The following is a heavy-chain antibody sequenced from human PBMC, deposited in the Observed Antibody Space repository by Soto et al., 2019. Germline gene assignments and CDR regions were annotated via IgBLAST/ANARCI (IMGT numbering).Heavy chain of an antibody. J-gene: IGHJ5*02. CDR1: GGSISSGDYY. V-gene: IGHV4-30-4*01. Sequence: PSETLSITCTVSGGSISSGDYYWSWIRQPPGKGLEWIGYIYYSGSTYYNPSLKSRVTISVDTSKNQFSLKLSSVTAADTAVYYCARWLAWWYVGDDNWFDPWGQGTLVTAPQ. D-gene: IGHD2-15*01. CDR2: IYYSGST. CDR3: ARWLAWWYVGDDNWFDP.